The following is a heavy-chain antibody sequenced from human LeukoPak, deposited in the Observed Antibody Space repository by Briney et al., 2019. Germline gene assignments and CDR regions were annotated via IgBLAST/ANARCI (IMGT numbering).Heavy chain of an antibody. CDR3: AGYGYFDTIAYIIDL. D-gene: IGHD3-22*01. V-gene: IGHV4-59*01. J-gene: IGHJ4*02. Sequence: SETLSLTCTVYGGSFSGFSWSWIRQPPGKGLEWIGYIYYSGSTSYNPSLKSRVTMSVDTSMNEFSLKLRSVTAADTAFYYCAGYGYFDTIAYIIDLWGQGTLVTVSS. CDR2: IYYSGST. CDR1: GGSFSGFS.